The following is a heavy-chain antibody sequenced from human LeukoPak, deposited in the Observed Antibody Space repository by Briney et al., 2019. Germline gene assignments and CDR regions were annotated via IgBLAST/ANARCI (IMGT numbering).Heavy chain of an antibody. CDR3: ARHGLLSGEYQLLKGDFDY. Sequence: SETLSLTCTVSGGSISSYYWSWIRQPPGKGLEWIGRIYTSGSTNYNPSLKSRVTMSVDTSKNQFSLKLSSVTAADTAVYYCARHGLLSGEYQLLKGDFDYWGQGTLVTVSS. V-gene: IGHV4-4*07. CDR1: GGSISSYY. J-gene: IGHJ4*02. CDR2: IYTSGST. D-gene: IGHD2-2*01.